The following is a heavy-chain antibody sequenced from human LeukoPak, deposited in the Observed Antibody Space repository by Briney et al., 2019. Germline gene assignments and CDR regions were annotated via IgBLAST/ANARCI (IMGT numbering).Heavy chain of an antibody. CDR3: ARGRGPFRPMDYFDY. Sequence: GGSLRLSCAASGFTLSSYGMHWVRQAPGKGLEWVAVIWYDGSNKYYADSVKGRFTISRDNSKNTLYLQMNSLRAEDTAVYYCARGRGPFRPMDYFDYWGQGTLVTVSS. J-gene: IGHJ4*02. V-gene: IGHV3-33*01. D-gene: IGHD3-10*01. CDR1: GFTLSSYG. CDR2: IWYDGSNK.